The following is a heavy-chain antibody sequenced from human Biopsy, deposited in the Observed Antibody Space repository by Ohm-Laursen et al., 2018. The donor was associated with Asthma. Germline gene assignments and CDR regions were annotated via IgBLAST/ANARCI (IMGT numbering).Heavy chain of an antibody. CDR3: ASQSSGPDFWSGYYYFDY. D-gene: IGHD3-3*01. CDR2: ISYDGSNK. J-gene: IGHJ4*02. CDR1: GFTFSSYG. Sequence: SLRLSCSASGFTFSSYGMHWVRQAPGKGLEWVAVISYDGSNKYYADSVKGRFTISRDDSKNTLYLQMNSLRAEDTAVYYCASQSSGPDFWSGYYYFDYWGQGTLVTVSS. V-gene: IGHV3-30*03.